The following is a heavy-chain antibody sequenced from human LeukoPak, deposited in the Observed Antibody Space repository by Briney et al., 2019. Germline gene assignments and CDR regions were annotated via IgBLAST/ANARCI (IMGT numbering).Heavy chain of an antibody. V-gene: IGHV1-24*01. CDR1: GYTLTELS. CDR2: FDPEDGET. D-gene: IGHD3-3*01. Sequence: ASVKVSCKVSGYTLTELSMHWVRQAPGKGLEWMGGFDPEDGETIYAQKFQGRVTMTEDTSTDTAYMELSSLRSEDTAVYYCATVNPYPTRGSGYRDAFDIWGQGTMVTVSS. J-gene: IGHJ3*02. CDR3: ATVNPYPTRGSGYRDAFDI.